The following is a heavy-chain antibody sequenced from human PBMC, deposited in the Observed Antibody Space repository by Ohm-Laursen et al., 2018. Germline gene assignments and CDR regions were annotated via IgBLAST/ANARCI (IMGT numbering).Heavy chain of an antibody. CDR2: IWYDGSNK. Sequence: SLRLSCSASGFTFSSYGMHWVRQAPGKGLEWVAVIWYDGSNKYYADSVKGRFTISRDNSKNTLYLQMNSLRTEDTAVYYCAKDRGSDWYFDVWGRGTLVTVSS. D-gene: IGHD3-10*01. CDR1: GFTFSSYG. V-gene: IGHV3-33*06. CDR3: AKDRGSDWYFDV. J-gene: IGHJ2*01.